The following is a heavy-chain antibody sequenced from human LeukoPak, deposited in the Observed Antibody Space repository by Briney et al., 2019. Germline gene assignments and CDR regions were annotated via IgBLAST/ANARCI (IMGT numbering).Heavy chain of an antibody. CDR3: ARDLGQYYDTSDNWFDP. V-gene: IGHV3-48*03. D-gene: IGHD3-22*01. CDR2: ISSSGSTI. Sequence: GGSLRLSCAAPGFTFSSYEMNWVPQAPGKGLEWVSYISSSGSTIYYADSVKGRFTISRDNAKNTLNLQMNSLRAEDTAVYYCARDLGQYYDTSDNWFDPWGQGTLVTVSS. CDR1: GFTFSSYE. J-gene: IGHJ5*02.